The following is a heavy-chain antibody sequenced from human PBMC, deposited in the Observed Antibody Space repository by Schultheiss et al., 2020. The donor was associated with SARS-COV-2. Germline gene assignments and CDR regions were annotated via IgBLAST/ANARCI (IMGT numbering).Heavy chain of an antibody. Sequence: GGSLRLSCAASGFTFSSYAMSWVRQAPGKGLEWVGHIRGKPNNYATAYAASVKGRFTISRDDSKNTAYLQMNSLKTEDTAVYYCTRHDPIDYWGQGALVTVSS. CDR1: GFTFSSYA. V-gene: IGHV3-73*01. CDR2: IRGKPNNYAT. J-gene: IGHJ4*02. CDR3: TRHDPIDY.